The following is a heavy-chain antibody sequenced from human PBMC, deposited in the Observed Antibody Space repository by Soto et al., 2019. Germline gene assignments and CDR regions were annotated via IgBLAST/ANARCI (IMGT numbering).Heavy chain of an antibody. V-gene: IGHV1-69*01. CDR2: IIPIFSSR. J-gene: IGHJ6*02. CDR3: ASGATYSGV. Sequence: QVQLVQSGAEVKKPGSSVKVSCKTSRDTFNKYAFNWVRQAPGQGLEWMGWIIPIFSSRNYAEKFQGRDIITRDDSSSTDEMELRSLSFEETAVYYSASGATYSGVWGQRTTVTVSS. D-gene: IGHD1-26*01. CDR1: RDTFNKYA.